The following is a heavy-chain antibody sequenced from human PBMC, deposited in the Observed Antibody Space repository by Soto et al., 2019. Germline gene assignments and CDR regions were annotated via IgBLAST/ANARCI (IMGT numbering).Heavy chain of an antibody. V-gene: IGHV3-48*02. CDR2: ISSSSSTI. CDR1: GFTFSSYS. J-gene: IGHJ4*02. D-gene: IGHD3-9*01. Sequence: EVQLVESGGGLVQPGGSLRLSCAASGFTFSSYSMNWVRQAPGKGLEWVSYISSSSSTIYYADSVKGRFTISRDNAKNSLYLQMNSLRDEDTAVYYCARARLDGLRYFDWLPFDYWGQGTLVTVSS. CDR3: ARARLDGLRYFDWLPFDY.